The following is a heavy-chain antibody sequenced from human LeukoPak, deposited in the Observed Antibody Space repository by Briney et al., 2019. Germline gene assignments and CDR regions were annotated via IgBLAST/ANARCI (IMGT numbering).Heavy chain of an antibody. CDR2: ISSNGGST. CDR3: ARGGSTHFDY. CDR1: GFTFSSYA. V-gene: IGHV3-64*01. D-gene: IGHD1-26*01. Sequence: GGSLRLSCAASGFTFSSYAMHWVRQAPGKGLEYVSVISSNGGSTYYANSVKGRLTISRDNSKNTLYLQMGSLRAEDMAVYYCARGGSTHFDYWGQGTLVTVSS. J-gene: IGHJ4*02.